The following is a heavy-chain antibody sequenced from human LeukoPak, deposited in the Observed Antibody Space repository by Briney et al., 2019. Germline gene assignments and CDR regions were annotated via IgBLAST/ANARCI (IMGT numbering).Heavy chain of an antibody. V-gene: IGHV3-48*01. CDR2: ISATGGTI. CDR3: AKDGTTVDPHHWFDY. Sequence: GGSLRLSCAASGFTFSSNGMNRVRQAPGKGLEWVSYISATGGTIYYADSVKGRFTISRDNSKNTLYLQMNSLRAEDTAVYYCAKDGTTVDPHHWFDYWGQGTLVTVSS. D-gene: IGHD4-23*01. J-gene: IGHJ4*02. CDR1: GFTFSSNG.